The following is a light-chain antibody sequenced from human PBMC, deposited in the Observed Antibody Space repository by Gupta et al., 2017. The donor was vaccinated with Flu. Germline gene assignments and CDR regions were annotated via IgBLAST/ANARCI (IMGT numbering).Light chain of an antibody. CDR1: QSLLHSNGYDY. Sequence: EIVMTQSPLYLPVTPGEPASISCRSSQSLLHSNGYDYLDWYLQKPGQSPQLLIYLGSYRASGVPDRFSGSGSGTDFTLKISKLEAEDVGVYYCRQVLQTPRTFGQGTKVEIK. V-gene: IGKV2-28*01. J-gene: IGKJ1*01. CDR2: LGS. CDR3: RQVLQTPRT.